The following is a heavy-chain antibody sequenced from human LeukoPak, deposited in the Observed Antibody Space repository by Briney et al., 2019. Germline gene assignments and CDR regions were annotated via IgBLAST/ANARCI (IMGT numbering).Heavy chain of an antibody. Sequence: GGSLRLSCEVSGFTFRTYSMDWVRQAPGKGLQWVSYISAEGATIYYAEDVRGRFTISRDDAKNSLYLDMSNLRVDDTAVYYCARDRVGTKGDYWGQGTLVTVS. CDR1: GFTFRTYS. V-gene: IGHV3-48*01. D-gene: IGHD1-26*01. CDR2: ISAEGATI. J-gene: IGHJ4*02. CDR3: ARDRVGTKGDY.